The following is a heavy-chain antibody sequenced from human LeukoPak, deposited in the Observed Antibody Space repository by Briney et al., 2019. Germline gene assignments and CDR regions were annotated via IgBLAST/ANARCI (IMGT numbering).Heavy chain of an antibody. Sequence: ASVKVSCKASGYTFTNYDINWVRQSTGQGLEWMGWMNPNSGTTGYAQKFQGRVTITRNTSISTAYMELSSLRSEDTAVYYCARASSSGWSDDAFDIWGQGTMVTVSS. D-gene: IGHD6-19*01. CDR1: GYTFTNYD. CDR3: ARASSSGWSDDAFDI. J-gene: IGHJ3*02. V-gene: IGHV1-8*03. CDR2: MNPNSGTT.